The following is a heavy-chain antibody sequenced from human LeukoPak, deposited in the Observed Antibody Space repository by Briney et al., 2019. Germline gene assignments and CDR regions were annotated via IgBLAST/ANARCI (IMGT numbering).Heavy chain of an antibody. CDR2: IYHSGST. D-gene: IGHD3-22*01. J-gene: IGHJ3*02. Sequence: PSETLSLTCTVSGGSISSGDYYWSWLRQPPGKGLEWIGYIYHSGSTYYNPSLKSRVTISVDRSKNQFSLKLSSVTAADTAVYYCARVVASMIVGYAFDIWGQGTMVTVSS. CDR1: GGSISSGDYY. V-gene: IGHV4-30-4*01. CDR3: ARVVASMIVGYAFDI.